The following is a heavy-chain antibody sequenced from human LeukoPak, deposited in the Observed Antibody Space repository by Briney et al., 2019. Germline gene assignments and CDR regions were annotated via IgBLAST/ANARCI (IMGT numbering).Heavy chain of an antibody. J-gene: IGHJ4*02. D-gene: IGHD6-19*01. Sequence: SQTLSLTSAISGESDYRLNGAWKWTRQSPSRGLEWQGRADDRTKWYYDYAGTVKGRTTINPNTSKKQFPLQLTSLAPEDTAVYYVPRDGGNSGWYTFDYWGQGTLVTVSS. CDR3: PRDGGNSGWYTFDY. CDR2: ADDRTKWYY. CDR1: GESDYRLNGA. V-gene: IGHV6-1*01.